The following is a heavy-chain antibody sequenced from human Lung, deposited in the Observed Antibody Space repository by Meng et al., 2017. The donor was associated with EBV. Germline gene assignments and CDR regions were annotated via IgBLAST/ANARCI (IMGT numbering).Heavy chain of an antibody. CDR3: ARGGTSSAPFDY. CDR2: NNYSGNT. J-gene: IGHJ4*02. D-gene: IGHD2-2*01. V-gene: IGHV4-34*01. CDR1: GGSFSDYY. Sequence: QLQQREGGAGLLTPSQSLTHTGAVYGGSFSDYYWSRIRQPPGKGLEWIRQNNYSGNTNYNPSLKSRVTISVDTSKNQFSLSLNSVTAADTAVYYCARGGTSSAPFDYWGQGTLVTVSS.